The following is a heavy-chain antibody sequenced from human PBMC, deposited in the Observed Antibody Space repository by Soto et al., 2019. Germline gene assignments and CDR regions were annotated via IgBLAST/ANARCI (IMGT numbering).Heavy chain of an antibody. CDR2: IGTAGGT. Sequence: PGGSLRLSCAAPEITFSIYDMHWVRQVIGKGLEWVSGIGTAGGTYYADSVKGRFTISREDAKNSLYLQMNSLRVGDTAVYYCAREGKYGSGSRSEDYYYGMDVWGQGTTVTVSS. D-gene: IGHD3-10*01. V-gene: IGHV3-13*01. CDR3: AREGKYGSGSRSEDYYYGMDV. CDR1: EITFSIYD. J-gene: IGHJ6*02.